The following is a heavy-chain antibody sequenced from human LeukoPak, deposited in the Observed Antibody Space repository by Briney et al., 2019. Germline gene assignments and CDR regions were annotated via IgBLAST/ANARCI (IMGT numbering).Heavy chain of an antibody. CDR2: ISSSSSYI. D-gene: IGHD6-6*01. CDR3: ARGGYSSSSGYYYYGMDV. J-gene: IGHJ6*02. Sequence: GGSLRLSCAASGFTFSSYSMNWVRQAPGKGLEWVSSISSSSSYIYYADSVKGRSTISRDNAKNSLYLQMNSLRAEDTAVYYCARGGYSSSSGYYYYGMDVWGQGTTVTVSS. CDR1: GFTFSSYS. V-gene: IGHV3-21*01.